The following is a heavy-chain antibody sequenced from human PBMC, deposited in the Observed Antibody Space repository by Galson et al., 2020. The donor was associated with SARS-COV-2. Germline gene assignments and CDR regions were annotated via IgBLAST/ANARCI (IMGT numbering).Heavy chain of an antibody. CDR2: IYYSGST. V-gene: IGHV4-59*01. CDR3: ARVRYDFWSGYPTGDDYYVYMDV. CDR1: GGSISSYY. J-gene: IGHJ6*03. D-gene: IGHD3-3*01. Sequence: SETLSLTCTVSGGSISSYYWSWIRQPPGKGLEWIGYIYYSGSTNYNTSLKSRVTISVDTSKNQFSLKLSSVTAAGTAVYYCARVRYDFWSGYPTGDDYYVYMDVWGKGATVTVSS.